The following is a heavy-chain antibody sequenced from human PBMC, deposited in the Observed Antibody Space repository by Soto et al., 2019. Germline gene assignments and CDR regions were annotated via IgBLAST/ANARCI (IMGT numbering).Heavy chain of an antibody. J-gene: IGHJ4*02. CDR3: ARGDFYYDSSGYYGGFAY. D-gene: IGHD3-22*01. CDR1: GGTFSSYA. CDR2: TIPIFGTA. V-gene: IGHV1-69*12. Sequence: QVQLVQSGAEVKKPGSSVKVSCKASGGTFSSYAISWVRQASGQGLEWMGGTIPIFGTANYAQKCQGRVTITADESTSTAYMEVSSLRSEDTAVYYCARGDFYYDSSGYYGGFAYWGQGTLVTVSS.